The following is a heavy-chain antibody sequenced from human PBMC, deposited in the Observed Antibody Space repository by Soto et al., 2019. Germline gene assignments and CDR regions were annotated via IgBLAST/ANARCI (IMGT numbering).Heavy chain of an antibody. CDR2: FDPEDGET. J-gene: IGHJ4*02. V-gene: IGHV1-24*01. CDR3: ATAVVRGVIIPIFDY. D-gene: IGHD3-10*01. Sequence: ASVKVSCKVSGYTLTELSMHWVRQAPGKGLEWMGGFDPEDGETIYAQKFQGRVTMTEDTSTDTAYMELSSLRSEDTAVYYCATAVVRGVIIPIFDYWGQGTLVTVSS. CDR1: GYTLTELS.